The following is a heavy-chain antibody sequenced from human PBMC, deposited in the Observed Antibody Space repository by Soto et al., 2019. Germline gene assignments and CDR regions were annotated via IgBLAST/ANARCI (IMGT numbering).Heavy chain of an antibody. Sequence: GGSLRLSCAASGFTFSSYGMHWVRQAPGKGLEWVAVISYDGSNKYYADSVKGRFTISRDNSKNTLYLQMNSLRAEDTAVYYCAKEEVTTVKYFDYWGQGTLVTVSS. D-gene: IGHD4-17*01. CDR2: ISYDGSNK. CDR1: GFTFSSYG. V-gene: IGHV3-30*18. J-gene: IGHJ4*02. CDR3: AKEEVTTVKYFDY.